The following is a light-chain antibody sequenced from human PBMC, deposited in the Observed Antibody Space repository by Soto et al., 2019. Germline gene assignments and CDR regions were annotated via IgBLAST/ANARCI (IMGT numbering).Light chain of an antibody. J-gene: IGKJ3*01. CDR2: AAS. CDR3: QQLNTYPRT. CDR1: QDISTY. V-gene: IGKV1-9*01. Sequence: IQLTQSPSSLSASVGDRVTITCRASQDISTYLAWYQQKPGKAPKLLIYAASTLQSGVPSRFSGSGSGTDFTLPISSLQPEDFATYYCQQLNTYPRTFGPGTKVDIK.